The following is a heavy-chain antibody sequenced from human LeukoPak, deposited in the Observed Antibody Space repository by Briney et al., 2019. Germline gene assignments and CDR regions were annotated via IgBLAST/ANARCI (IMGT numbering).Heavy chain of an antibody. J-gene: IGHJ4*02. Sequence: SETLSLTCAVYGGSFSGYYWSWIRQPPGKGLEWIGEINHSGSTNYNPSLKSRVTISVDTSKNQFSLKLSSVTAADTAVYYCARVLDYYGSGSYLGGNFDYWGQGTLVTVSS. D-gene: IGHD3-10*01. CDR1: GGSFSGYY. CDR3: ARVLDYYGSGSYLGGNFDY. V-gene: IGHV4-34*01. CDR2: INHSGST.